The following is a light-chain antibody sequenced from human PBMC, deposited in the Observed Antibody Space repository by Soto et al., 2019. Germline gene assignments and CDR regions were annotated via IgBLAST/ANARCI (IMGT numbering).Light chain of an antibody. Sequence: EVVLTQSPGTLSLSPGERATLSCRASQSVASNYLAWYQQKPGQAPRLLIYGTSIRATGIPERFSGGGSGTDFSLTVSRVEPADFAVYYCHHYGRLFPRTVGQGTKLEIK. CDR1: QSVASNY. CDR2: GTS. CDR3: HHYGRLFPRT. V-gene: IGKV3-20*01. J-gene: IGKJ2*01.